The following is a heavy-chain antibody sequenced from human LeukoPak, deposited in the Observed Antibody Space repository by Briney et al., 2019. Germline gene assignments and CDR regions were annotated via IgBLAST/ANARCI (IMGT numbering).Heavy chain of an antibody. D-gene: IGHD3-22*01. CDR1: GYTFTGYY. V-gene: IGHV1-2*02. CDR2: INPNSGGT. Sequence: ASVKVSCKASGYTFTGYYMHWVRQAPGQGLEWMGWINPNSGGTNYAQKFQGRVTMTRDTSISTAYMELSRLRSDDTAVYYCARVSYYDSSGSSYYYYGMDVWGQGTTVTVSS. J-gene: IGHJ6*02. CDR3: ARVSYYDSSGSSYYYYGMDV.